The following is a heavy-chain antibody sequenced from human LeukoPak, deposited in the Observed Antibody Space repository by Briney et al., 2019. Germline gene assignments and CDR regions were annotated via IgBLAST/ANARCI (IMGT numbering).Heavy chain of an antibody. CDR1: GFTFSSYS. CDR2: ISSSSSYI. J-gene: IGHJ4*02. Sequence: PGGSLRLSCAASGFTFSSYSMNWVRQAPGKGLEWVSSISSSSSYIYYADSVKGRFTISRDNAKNSLYLQMNSLRAEDTAVYYCARDYGGNQNGDYWGQGTLVTVSS. V-gene: IGHV3-21*04. D-gene: IGHD4-23*01. CDR3: ARDYGGNQNGDY.